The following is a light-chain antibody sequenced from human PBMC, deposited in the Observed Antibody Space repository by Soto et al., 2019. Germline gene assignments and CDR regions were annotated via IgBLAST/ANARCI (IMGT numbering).Light chain of an antibody. CDR2: ATS. V-gene: IGKV1-39*01. CDR1: QSISTY. Sequence: DIQMTQSPPSLSASVGDSITITCRARQSISTYLNWYRQKPGKAPELLIFATSSLQRGVPSRFSGSGSGTDFTLTISSLQPGDFETYYCQQTYSLPHTFGGGTK. CDR3: QQTYSLPHT. J-gene: IGKJ4*01.